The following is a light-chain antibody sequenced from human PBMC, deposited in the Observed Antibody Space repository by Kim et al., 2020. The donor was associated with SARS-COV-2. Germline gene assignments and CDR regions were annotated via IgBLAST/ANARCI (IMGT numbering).Light chain of an antibody. J-gene: IGLJ2*01. V-gene: IGLV2-14*03. Sequence: QSALTQPASVSGSPGQSITISCTGTSSDVGDYNSVSWFQQHPGKAPKLIIFDVSNRPSGVSDRFSGSKSGNTASLTISGLQAEDEADYYCSSYTTSTTLDVIFGGGTQLTV. CDR3: SSYTTSTTLDVI. CDR1: SSDVGDYNS. CDR2: DVS.